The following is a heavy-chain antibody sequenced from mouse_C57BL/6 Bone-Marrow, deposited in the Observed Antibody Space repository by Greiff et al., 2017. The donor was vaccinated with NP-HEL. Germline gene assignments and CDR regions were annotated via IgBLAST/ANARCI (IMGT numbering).Heavy chain of an antibody. CDR3: ATITTVVDAMDY. V-gene: IGHV1-22*01. Sequence: EVQLQQSGPELVKPGASVKMSCKASGYTFTDYNMHWVKQSHGKSLEWIGYINPNNGGTSYNQKFKGKATLTVNKSSSTAYMELRSLTSEDSAVYYCATITTVVDAMDYWGQGTSVTVSS. J-gene: IGHJ4*01. CDR1: GYTFTDYN. D-gene: IGHD1-1*01. CDR2: INPNNGGT.